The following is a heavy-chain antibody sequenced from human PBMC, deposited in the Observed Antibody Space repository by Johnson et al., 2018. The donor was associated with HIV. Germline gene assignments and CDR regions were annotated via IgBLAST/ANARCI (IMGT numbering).Heavy chain of an antibody. D-gene: IGHD1-26*01. CDR3: ARDKVDDAFDI. CDR2: ISYDGTNK. V-gene: IGHV3-30*04. Sequence: QVQLVESGGGVVQPGRSLRLSCAASGFTFGSYAMHWVRQAPGKGLEWVTVISYDGTNKYYADSVKGRFTISRDNSKNTLYLQMNSLRAEDTAVYYCARDKVDDAFDIWGQGTMVTVSS. J-gene: IGHJ3*02. CDR1: GFTFGSYA.